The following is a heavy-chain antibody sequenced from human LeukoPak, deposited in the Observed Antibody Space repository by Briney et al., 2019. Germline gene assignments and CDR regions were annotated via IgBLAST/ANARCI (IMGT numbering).Heavy chain of an antibody. J-gene: IGHJ3*02. CDR1: GFMFSSYA. Sequence: QAGGSLRFSCAASGFMFSSYAMHWVRQAPGKGLEWVAVISYDGSNKYYADSVKGRFTISRDNSKNTLYLQMNSLRAEDTAVYYCARSPVEVDGFDIWGQGTMVTVSS. CDR2: ISYDGSNK. CDR3: ARSPVEVDGFDI. V-gene: IGHV3-30-3*01. D-gene: IGHD2-2*01.